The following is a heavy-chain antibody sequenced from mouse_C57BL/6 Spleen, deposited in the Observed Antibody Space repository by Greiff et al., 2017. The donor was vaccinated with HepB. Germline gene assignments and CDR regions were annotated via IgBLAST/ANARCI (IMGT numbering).Heavy chain of an antibody. Sequence: DVMLVESGGDLVKPGGSLKLSCAASGFTFSSYGMSWVRQTPDKRLEWVATISSGGSYTYYPDSVKGRFTISRDNAKNTLYLQMSSLKSEDTAMYYCARHPYYWGQGTTLTVSS. V-gene: IGHV5-6*02. CDR1: GFTFSSYG. J-gene: IGHJ2*01. CDR2: ISSGGSYT. CDR3: ARHPYY.